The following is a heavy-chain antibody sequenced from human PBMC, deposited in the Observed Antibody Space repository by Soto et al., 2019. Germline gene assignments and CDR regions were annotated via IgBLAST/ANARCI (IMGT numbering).Heavy chain of an antibody. V-gene: IGHV4-34*01. Sequence: SETLSLTCAVNGGSLSGYYWSWIRQSPGKGLEWIGEINHRGSSDYNPSLKSRVTLSIDASMNHVTLELTSVTAADTAVYYCERSDNRNSLYGVDVSGQGTAVTVSS. CDR1: GGSLSGYY. D-gene: IGHD1-7*01. J-gene: IGHJ6*02. CDR3: ERSDNRNSLYGVDV. CDR2: INHRGSS.